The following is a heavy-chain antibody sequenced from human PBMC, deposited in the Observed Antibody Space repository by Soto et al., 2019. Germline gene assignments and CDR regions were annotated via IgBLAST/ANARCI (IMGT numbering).Heavy chain of an antibody. J-gene: IGHJ4*02. CDR2: IYHNEYA. CDR3: ARVRTVARGGFDY. D-gene: IGHD2-15*01. CDR1: GGSITNGYS. Sequence: QLQLQGSGSGLVKPSQTLSLICAVSGGSITNGYSWSWIRQPPGKGLEWIGDIYHNEYAYYNPSLKSRVTISVDRSKNQFSLKLNSVTAADTAVYYCARVRTVARGGFDYWGQGTLVTVSS. V-gene: IGHV4-30-2*01.